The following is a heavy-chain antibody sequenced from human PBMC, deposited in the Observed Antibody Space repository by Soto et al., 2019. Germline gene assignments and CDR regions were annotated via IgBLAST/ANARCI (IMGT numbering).Heavy chain of an antibody. CDR3: ARGAYCSSTSCYGDYYYYYGMDV. CDR2: INSDGSRT. D-gene: IGHD2-2*01. Sequence: SLRLSCAASGFTFSSYWMHWVRQAPGKGLVWVSRINSDGSRTSYADSVKGRFTISRDNAKNTLYLQMNSLRAEDTAVYYCARGAYCSSTSCYGDYYYYYGMDVWGQGTTVTVSS. J-gene: IGHJ6*02. CDR1: GFTFSSYW. V-gene: IGHV3-74*01.